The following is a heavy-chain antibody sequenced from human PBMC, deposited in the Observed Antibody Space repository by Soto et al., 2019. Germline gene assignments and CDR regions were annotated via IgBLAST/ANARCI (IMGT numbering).Heavy chain of an antibody. CDR3: ARCPNGYSYGQIDY. CDR1: GFTFSSYA. J-gene: IGHJ4*02. V-gene: IGHV3-30-3*01. D-gene: IGHD5-18*01. Sequence: GGSLRLSCAASGFTFSSYAMHWVRQAPGKGLEWVAVISYDGSNKYYADSVKGRFTISRDNSKNTLYLQMNSLRAEDTAVYYCARCPNGYSYGQIDYWGQGTLVTVS. CDR2: ISYDGSNK.